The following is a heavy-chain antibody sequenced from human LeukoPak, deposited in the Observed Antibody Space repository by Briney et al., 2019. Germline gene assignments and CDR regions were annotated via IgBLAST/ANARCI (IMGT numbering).Heavy chain of an antibody. D-gene: IGHD6-19*01. Sequence: PGGSLRLSCAASGFTFKTYAMNWVRQVPGKGPEWVSSMSGSGSSTDYADSVKGRFTISRDNPKNTLYLQMNSLRAEDTALYYCAKDAQGLVRGGIYFDFWGQGSLVTVSS. CDR3: AKDAQGLVRGGIYFDF. V-gene: IGHV3-23*01. CDR2: MSGSGSST. J-gene: IGHJ4*02. CDR1: GFTFKTYA.